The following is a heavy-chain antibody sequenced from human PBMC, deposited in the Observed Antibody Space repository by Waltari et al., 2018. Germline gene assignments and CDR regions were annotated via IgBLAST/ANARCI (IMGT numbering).Heavy chain of an antibody. J-gene: IGHJ4*02. CDR2: IYYSGST. Sequence: QLQLQESGPGLVKPSETLSLTCTVSGGSISRSSYHWGGIRQPPGKGLEWIGSIYYSGSTYYNPSLKSRVTISVDTSKNQFSLKLSSVTAADTAVYYCARDEMATTNFDYWGQGTLVTVSS. CDR1: GGSISRSSYH. CDR3: ARDEMATTNFDY. V-gene: IGHV4-39*07. D-gene: IGHD5-12*01.